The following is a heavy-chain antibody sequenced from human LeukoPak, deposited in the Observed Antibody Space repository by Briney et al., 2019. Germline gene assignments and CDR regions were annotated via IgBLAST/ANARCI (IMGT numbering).Heavy chain of an antibody. J-gene: IGHJ5*02. V-gene: IGHV3-74*01. Sequence: GGSLRLSCAASGFTFSSYWMHWVRQAPGKGLVWVSRINSDGSSTSYADSVKGRFTISRDNAKNTLYLQMNSLRAEDTAVYYCARPYSSGWYWENWFDPWGQGTLVTVSS. CDR1: GFTFSSYW. D-gene: IGHD6-19*01. CDR2: INSDGSST. CDR3: ARPYSSGWYWENWFDP.